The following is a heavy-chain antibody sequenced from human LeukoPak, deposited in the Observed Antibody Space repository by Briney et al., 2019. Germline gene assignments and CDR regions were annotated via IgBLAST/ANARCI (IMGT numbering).Heavy chain of an antibody. CDR2: INPNSGGT. V-gene: IGHV1-2*02. J-gene: IGHJ4*02. D-gene: IGHD6-13*01. CDR1: GYTFTGYY. CDR3: ARDDVGSSWYYFDY. Sequence: ASVKVSCKASGYTFTGYYMHWVRQAPGQGLEWMGWINPNSGGTNYAQKFQGRVTMTRDTSISTAYMELSRLRSDDTAVYYCARDDVGSSWYYFDYWGQGTLVTVSS.